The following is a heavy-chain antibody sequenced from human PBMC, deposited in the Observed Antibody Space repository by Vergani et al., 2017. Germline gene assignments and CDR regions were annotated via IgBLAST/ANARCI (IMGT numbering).Heavy chain of an antibody. CDR3: AKGGWNYWFYS. D-gene: IGHD1-1*01. V-gene: IGHV3-23*01. CDR1: GFSFTTYA. Sequence: EVKLLESGGDLVQPGGSLRLSCAASGFSFTTYAMSWVRQAPGKGLEWVSTINTNGDYTSYVDSMKGRFTISRDNSKSTLYLQMNSLRAEDTAIYYCAKGGWNYWFYSWGQGTLVIVS. CDR2: INTNGDYT. J-gene: IGHJ5*01.